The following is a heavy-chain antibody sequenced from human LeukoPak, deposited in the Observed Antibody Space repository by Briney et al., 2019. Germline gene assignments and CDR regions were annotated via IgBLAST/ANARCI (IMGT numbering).Heavy chain of an antibody. V-gene: IGHV4-61*02. Sequence: PSETLSLTCTVSGGSISSGSYYWSWIRQPAGKGLEWIGRIYTSGSTNYNPSLKSRVTISVDTSKNQFSLKLSSVTAADTAVYYCARGIPASWAFDYWGQGTLVTVSS. CDR1: GGSISSGSYY. J-gene: IGHJ4*02. D-gene: IGHD2-2*01. CDR2: IYTSGST. CDR3: ARGIPASWAFDY.